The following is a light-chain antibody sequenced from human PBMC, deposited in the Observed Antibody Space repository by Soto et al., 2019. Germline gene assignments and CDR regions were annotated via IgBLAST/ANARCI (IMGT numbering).Light chain of an antibody. CDR3: TSYAGSNNLV. Sequence: QSVLTQPPSVSGSPGQSVTISCTGTSSDIGGYNYVSWYQQHPGKAPKLIIYEVSKRPSGVPDRFSGSKSGNTASLTVSGLQAEDEADYYCTSYAGSNNLVFAGGTKLTVL. CDR2: EVS. CDR1: SSDIGGYNY. J-gene: IGLJ3*02. V-gene: IGLV2-8*01.